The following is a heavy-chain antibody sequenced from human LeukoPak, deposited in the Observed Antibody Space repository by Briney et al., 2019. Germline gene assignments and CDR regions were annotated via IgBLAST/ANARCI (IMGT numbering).Heavy chain of an antibody. D-gene: IGHD3-10*01. CDR1: GFTFNNYG. CDR2: IRYNGNNQ. J-gene: IGHJ4*02. CDR3: AREMAGSGKNY. V-gene: IGHV3-30*02. Sequence: SGGSLRLSCAASGFTFNNYGMHWVRQAPGKGLEWVAFIRYNGNNQYYADSVKGRFSISRDNAKNSLYLHLNSLRAGDTAVYYCAREMAGSGKNYWGQGTLVAGSS.